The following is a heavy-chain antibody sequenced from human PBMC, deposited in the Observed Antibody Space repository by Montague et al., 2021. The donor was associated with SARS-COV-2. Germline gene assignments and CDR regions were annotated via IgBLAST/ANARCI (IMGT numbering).Heavy chain of an antibody. CDR2: IYDSGST. Sequence: ATLSLTCTVSGGSISSNNYYWDWIRQPPGKGLEWIGSIYDSGSTYYNPSLKSRVTISVDTSKNHFSLKLNSVTAADTAVYYCARRGRKLLPVATTIGGFDIWGQGTMVTVSS. D-gene: IGHD5-12*01. CDR3: ARRGRKLLPVATTIGGFDI. J-gene: IGHJ3*02. CDR1: GGSISSNNYY. V-gene: IGHV4-39*02.